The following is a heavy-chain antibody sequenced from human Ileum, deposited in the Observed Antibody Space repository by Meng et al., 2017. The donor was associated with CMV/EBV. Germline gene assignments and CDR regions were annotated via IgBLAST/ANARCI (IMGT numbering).Heavy chain of an antibody. V-gene: IGHV3-9*01. J-gene: IGHJ3*02. CDR3: TKDKRLWGTTTVRGGFDI. D-gene: IGHD1-14*01. CDR1: GFSFNDYG. Sequence: GGSLRLSCAASGFSFNDYGMHWVRQSAGRGLEWVSGISWNSDKVGYADSVKGRFTIHRDNARNLLYLQMNSLRVEDTALYYCTKDKRLWGTTTVRGGFDIWGQGTTVTVSS. CDR2: ISWNSDKV.